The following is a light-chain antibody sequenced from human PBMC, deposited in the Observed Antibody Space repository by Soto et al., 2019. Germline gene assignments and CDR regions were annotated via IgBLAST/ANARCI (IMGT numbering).Light chain of an antibody. CDR3: QSYDSSLSGYV. V-gene: IGLV1-40*01. CDR2: GNN. Sequence: VLTQPPSVSGAPGQRVTISCTGSSSNIGAGYDVHWYQQFPGTAPKLLIYGNNNRPSGVPDRFSGSKSGTSASLAITGLQAEDEADYYCQSYDSSLSGYVFGTGTKVTVL. CDR1: SSNIGAGYD. J-gene: IGLJ1*01.